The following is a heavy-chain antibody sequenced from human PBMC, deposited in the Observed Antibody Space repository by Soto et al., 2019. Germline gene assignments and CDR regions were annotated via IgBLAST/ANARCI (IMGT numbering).Heavy chain of an antibody. CDR3: ASSPAFSSSWYGIPPDPSHGMDV. Sequence: QMQLVQSGAEVKRPGASVRVSCKSSGYTFTSFYIHWVRQAPGQGLEWMGIINPSGGITNFAQRFQGRVTMTRDMPTNPHDMELSSLKSDDTAVYYCASSPAFSSSWYGIPPDPSHGMDVWGQGTTVTVS. D-gene: IGHD6-13*01. V-gene: IGHV1-46*01. CDR1: GYTFTSFY. J-gene: IGHJ6*02. CDR2: INPSGGIT.